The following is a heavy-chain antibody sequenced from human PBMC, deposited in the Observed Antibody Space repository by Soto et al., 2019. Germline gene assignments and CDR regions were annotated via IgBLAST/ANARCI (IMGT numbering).Heavy chain of an antibody. CDR1: GFTFSSSV. CDR3: TSLGPFDY. J-gene: IGHJ4*02. V-gene: IGHV3-23*01. Sequence: EVQLLESGGGLVQPGGPLRLSCAASGFTFSSSVMNWVRQAPGKGLEWVSSISVSGGSTFYAGSVKGRFTLSRDNSKDTLYLQMNRLRVDDTAVYYCTSLGPFDYWGQGALVTVSS. D-gene: IGHD7-27*01. CDR2: ISVSGGST.